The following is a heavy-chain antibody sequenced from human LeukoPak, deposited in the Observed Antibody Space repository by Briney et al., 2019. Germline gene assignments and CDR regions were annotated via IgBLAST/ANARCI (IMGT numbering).Heavy chain of an antibody. D-gene: IGHD2-2*01. V-gene: IGHV3-33*01. CDR3: ASLRGPYCSSTSCYEVDWFDP. J-gene: IGHJ5*02. CDR1: GFTFSSYG. Sequence: GGSLRLSCAASGFTFSSYGMHWVRKAPGKGLEWVAVIWYDGSNKYYADSVKGRFTISRDNSKNTLYLQMNSLRAEDTAVYYCASLRGPYCSSTSCYEVDWFDPWGQGTLVTVSS. CDR2: IWYDGSNK.